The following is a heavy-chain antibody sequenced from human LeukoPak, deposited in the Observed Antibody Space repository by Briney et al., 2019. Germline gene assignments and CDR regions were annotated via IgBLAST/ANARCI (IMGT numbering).Heavy chain of an antibody. CDR1: GYIFSDYY. D-gene: IGHD2-2*02. CDR3: ARGDIVVLPAGIPHNWFDP. Sequence: ASVKVSCKASGYIFSDYYIHWVRQAPGQGLEWMGWIKSNSGGTNYAQKFQGRVTMTRDTSINTAYMELSSLTSDDTAVYYCARGDIVVLPAGIPHNWFDPWGQGTLVTVSS. V-gene: IGHV1-2*02. CDR2: IKSNSGGT. J-gene: IGHJ5*02.